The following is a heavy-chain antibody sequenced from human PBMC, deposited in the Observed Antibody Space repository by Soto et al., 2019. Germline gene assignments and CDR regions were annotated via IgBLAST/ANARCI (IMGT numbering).Heavy chain of an antibody. Sequence: GESLKISCNGSGYNFAGYWIAWVRQMPGKGLELMGIIYPSDSDTRYRPSFQGQVTISADKSISSAYLQWSSLRASDTAMYYRATGGVSTRTFDYWGPGTQVTVFS. CDR2: IYPSDSDT. CDR3: ATGGVSTRTFDY. D-gene: IGHD3-3*01. CDR1: GYNFAGYW. J-gene: IGHJ4*02. V-gene: IGHV5-51*01.